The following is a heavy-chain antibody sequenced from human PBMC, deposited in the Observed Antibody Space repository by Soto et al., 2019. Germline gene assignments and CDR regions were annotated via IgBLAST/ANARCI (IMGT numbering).Heavy chain of an antibody. CDR2: IIPIFGTA. CDR3: ARERCSSTSCYTGYYYYGMDV. Sequence: QVQLVQSGAEVKKPGSSVKVSCKASGGTFSSYAISWVRQAPGRGLEWMGGIIPIFGTANYAQKFQGRVTITADESTSTAYMELSSLRSEDTAVYYCARERCSSTSCYTGYYYYGMDVWGQGTTVTVSS. D-gene: IGHD2-2*02. V-gene: IGHV1-69*01. CDR1: GGTFSSYA. J-gene: IGHJ6*02.